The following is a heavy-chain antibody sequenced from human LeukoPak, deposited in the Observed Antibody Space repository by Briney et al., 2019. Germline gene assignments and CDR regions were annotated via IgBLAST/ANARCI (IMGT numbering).Heavy chain of an antibody. CDR2: IRYDGSNK. CDR3: AKQQSWDHYSGYDLAY. Sequence: GGSLRLSCAASGFTFSSYGMHWVRQAPGKGLEWVAFIRYDGSNKYYADSVKGRFTISRDNSKNTLYLQMNSLRAEDTAVYYCAKQQSWDHYSGYDLAYWGQGTLVTVSS. D-gene: IGHD5-12*01. J-gene: IGHJ4*02. CDR1: GFTFSSYG. V-gene: IGHV3-30*02.